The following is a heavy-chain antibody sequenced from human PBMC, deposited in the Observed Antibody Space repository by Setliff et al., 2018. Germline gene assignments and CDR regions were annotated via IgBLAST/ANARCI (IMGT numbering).Heavy chain of an antibody. V-gene: IGHV1-69*10. J-gene: IGHJ6*02. D-gene: IGHD2-15*01. Sequence: SVKVSCKASGGTFSSYAISWVRQAPGQGLEWMGGIIPILGIANYAQKFQGRDTITADKSTSTAYMELSRLRSEDTAVYYCARAAPLGYCSGGSCFRPPYYYYYGMDVWGQGTTVTVSS. CDR1: GGTFSSYA. CDR2: IIPILGIA. CDR3: ARAAPLGYCSGGSCFRPPYYYYYGMDV.